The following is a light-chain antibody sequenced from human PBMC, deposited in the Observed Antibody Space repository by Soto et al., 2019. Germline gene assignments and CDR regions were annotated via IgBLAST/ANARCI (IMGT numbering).Light chain of an antibody. J-gene: IGKJ5*01. CDR2: GVS. V-gene: IGKV3-20*01. CDR3: QQYGSAPLIT. CDR1: QRLSALD. Sequence: EIVLTQSPGTLSLSPGQRATLSCRASQRLSALDIAWYQQQPGQAPKFLISGVSSRATGIPDRFSGSGSGTDFTLTISRLEPEDFAVYHCQQYGSAPLITFGQGTRLEI.